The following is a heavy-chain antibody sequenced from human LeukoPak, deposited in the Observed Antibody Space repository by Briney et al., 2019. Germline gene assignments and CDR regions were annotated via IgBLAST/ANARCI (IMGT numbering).Heavy chain of an antibody. CDR3: AQWERDAFQV. J-gene: IGHJ3*01. Sequence: PSETLSLTCAVSGGSFSDYYWTWIRQPPGKGPEWIGEINRGGSTNYGPSLKSRVTISIDTSKIQFSLKVNSVTAADTAVYYCAQWERDAFQVWGQGTMVTVSS. V-gene: IGHV4-34*01. CDR2: INRGGST. D-gene: IGHD1-26*01. CDR1: GGSFSDYY.